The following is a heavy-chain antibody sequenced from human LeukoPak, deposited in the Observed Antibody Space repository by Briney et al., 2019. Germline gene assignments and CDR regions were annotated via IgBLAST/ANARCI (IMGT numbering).Heavy chain of an antibody. V-gene: IGHV4-39*01. CDR3: ARRTYYYGSGSYYSPVYYYFYMDV. Sequence: SETLSLTCTVSGGSISTSSYYWGWIRQPPGKGLEWIGCIYYSGSTYYNPSLKSRVTISVDTSQNQFPMNLSSVTAADAAVYYCARRTYYYGSGSYYSPVYYYFYMDVWGKGTTVTVSS. CDR2: IYYSGST. CDR1: GGSISTSSYY. J-gene: IGHJ6*03. D-gene: IGHD3-10*01.